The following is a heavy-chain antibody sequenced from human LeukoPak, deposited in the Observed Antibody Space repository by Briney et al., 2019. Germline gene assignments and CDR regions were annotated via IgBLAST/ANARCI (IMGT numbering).Heavy chain of an antibody. Sequence: GGSLRLSCAASGFTFSSYWMSWVRQAPGKGLEWVANIKQDGSEKYYVDSVKGRFTISRDNAKNSLYLQMNSLRAKDTAVYYCAREQLELRPRSSLDYWGQGTLVTVSS. J-gene: IGHJ4*02. D-gene: IGHD1-7*01. CDR3: AREQLELRPRSSLDY. CDR1: GFTFSSYW. CDR2: IKQDGSEK. V-gene: IGHV3-7*01.